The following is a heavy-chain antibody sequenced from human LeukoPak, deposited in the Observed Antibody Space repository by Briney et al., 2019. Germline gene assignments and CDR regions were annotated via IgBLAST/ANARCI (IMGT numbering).Heavy chain of an antibody. CDR1: GYTFTSYD. Sequence: AASVKVSCKASGYTFTSYDINWVRQAPGQGLEWMGWISAYNGNTNYAQKLQGRVTMTTDTSTSTAYMELRSLRSDDTAVYYCASGRCSGGSCWSATAMVHFDYWGQGTLVTVSS. D-gene: IGHD2-15*01. J-gene: IGHJ4*02. CDR3: ASGRCSGGSCWSATAMVHFDY. CDR2: ISAYNGNT. V-gene: IGHV1-18*01.